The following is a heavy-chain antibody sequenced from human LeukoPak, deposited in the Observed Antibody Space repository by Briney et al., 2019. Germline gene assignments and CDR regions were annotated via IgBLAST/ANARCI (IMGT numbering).Heavy chain of an antibody. CDR1: GSTFANYR. V-gene: IGHV5-51*01. D-gene: IGHD3-22*01. Sequence: PGESLKISCKGSGSTFANYRIGWVRQLPGKGLEWMGIIYPGDSDTKYSPSFQGQVTMSVDKSINTAYLQWGSLKASDTAMYYCARSTDSSGYYDLWDYWGQGTLVTVSS. J-gene: IGHJ4*02. CDR2: IYPGDSDT. CDR3: ARSTDSSGYYDLWDY.